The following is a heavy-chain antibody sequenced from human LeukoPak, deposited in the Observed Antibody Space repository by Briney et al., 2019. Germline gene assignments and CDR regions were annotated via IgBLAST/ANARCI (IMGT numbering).Heavy chain of an antibody. CDR2: IYSGDSHT. CDR1: GYSFTYW. V-gene: IGHV5-51*01. D-gene: IGHD4-17*01. CDR3: ASARHGDYVWDY. J-gene: IGHJ4*02. Sequence: GESLKISCKGSGYSFTYWIGWVRQMPGRGLEWMGIIYSGDSHTKYSPSFQGRVTISADNSISTAYLQWSSLEASDTDMYYCASARHGDYVWDYWGQGTLVTVSS.